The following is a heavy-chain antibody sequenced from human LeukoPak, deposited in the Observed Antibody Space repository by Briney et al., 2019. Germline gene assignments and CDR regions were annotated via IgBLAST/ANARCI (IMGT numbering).Heavy chain of an antibody. CDR2: ISSSSSTI. J-gene: IGHJ4*02. V-gene: IGHV3-48*01. CDR1: GFTFSDYS. Sequence: EAGGSPRLSCAASGFTFSDYSVNWVRQAPGKGLEWISYISSSSSTIYYADSMKGRFTISRDNAKNSLYLQMNSLRVEDTAVYYCARGSYLDYWGQGTLVTVSS. CDR3: ARGSYLDY. D-gene: IGHD3-16*02.